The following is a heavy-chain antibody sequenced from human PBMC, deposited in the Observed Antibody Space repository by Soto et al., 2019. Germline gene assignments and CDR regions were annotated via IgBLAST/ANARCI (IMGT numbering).Heavy chain of an antibody. CDR1: GYTFTSYG. V-gene: IGHV1-18*01. CDR3: ARDSASTVTTRSRFDH. D-gene: IGHD4-17*01. J-gene: IGHJ4*02. CDR2: IIAYNGNT. Sequence: QVQLVQSGAEVKKPGASVKVSCKASGYTFTSYGISWVRQAPGQGLEWMGWIIAYNGNTNYAQKLQGRVTMTTNTSTSTAYIELRSLRSDDTDMYYCARDSASTVTTRSRFDHWGQGTLVTVFS.